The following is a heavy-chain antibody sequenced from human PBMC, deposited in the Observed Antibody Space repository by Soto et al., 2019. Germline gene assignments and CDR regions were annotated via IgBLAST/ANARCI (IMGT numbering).Heavy chain of an antibody. V-gene: IGHV4-34*01. Sequence: SETLSLTCAVYGGSFSGYYWSWIRQPPGKGLEWIGEINHSGRTNYNPSLKSRVTISVDTSKNQFSLKLSPVTAADTAVYYCARESRNIYGSWAYYDILTGHDYWGQGTLVTVSS. CDR2: INHSGRT. D-gene: IGHD3-9*01. CDR1: GGSFSGYY. CDR3: ARESRNIYGSWAYYDILTGHDY. J-gene: IGHJ4*02.